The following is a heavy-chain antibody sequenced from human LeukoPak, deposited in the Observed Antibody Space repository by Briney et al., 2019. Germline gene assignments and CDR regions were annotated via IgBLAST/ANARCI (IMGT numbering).Heavy chain of an antibody. V-gene: IGHV1-69*06. Sequence: SVKVSCKAPGGTFSSYAISWVRQAPGQGLEWMGGIIPIFGTANYAQKFQGRVTITADKSTSTAYMELSSLRSEDTAVYYCARGGITMVRGVIRPHYFDYWGQGTLVTVSS. D-gene: IGHD3-10*01. J-gene: IGHJ4*02. CDR2: IIPIFGTA. CDR3: ARGGITMVRGVIRPHYFDY. CDR1: GGTFSSYA.